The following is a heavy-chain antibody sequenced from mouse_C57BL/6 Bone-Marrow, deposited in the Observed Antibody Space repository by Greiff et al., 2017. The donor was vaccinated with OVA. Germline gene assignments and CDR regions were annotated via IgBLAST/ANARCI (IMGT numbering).Heavy chain of an antibody. CDR2: INPNNGGT. J-gene: IGHJ3*01. D-gene: IGHD1-1*01. CDR1: GYTFTDYN. CDR3: ARKYYYGSSYSFAY. Sequence: EVQLQQSGPELVKPGASVKMSCKASGYTFTDYNMHWVKQSHGKSLEWIGYINPNNGGTSYNQKFKGKATLTVNKSSSTAYMELRSLTSEDSAVYYCARKYYYGSSYSFAYWGQGTLVTVSA. V-gene: IGHV1-22*01.